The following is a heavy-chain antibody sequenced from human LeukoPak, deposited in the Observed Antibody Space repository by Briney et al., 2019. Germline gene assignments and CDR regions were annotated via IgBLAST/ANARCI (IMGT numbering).Heavy chain of an antibody. J-gene: IGHJ4*02. Sequence: SVKVSCKASGGTLSSYAISWVRQAPGQGLEWMGRIIPIFGTANYAQKFQGRVTITTDESTSTAYMELSSLRSEDTAVYYCARDRSYYDSSGFLDYWGQGTLVTVSS. CDR2: IIPIFGTA. V-gene: IGHV1-69*05. D-gene: IGHD3-22*01. CDR1: GGTLSSYA. CDR3: ARDRSYYDSSGFLDY.